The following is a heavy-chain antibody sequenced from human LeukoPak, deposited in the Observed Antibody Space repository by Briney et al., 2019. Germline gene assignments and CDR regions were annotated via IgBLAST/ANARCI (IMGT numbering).Heavy chain of an antibody. V-gene: IGHV3-7*01. Sequence: PGGSLRLSCAASGFSFRNSWMSWVRQAPGKGLEWVANIRQDGNEIYYMDSVKGRFTISRDNAKKSLYLQMNSLRAEDTAVYYCARGKNQFGELLYGYYFDYWGQGTLVTVSS. CDR3: ARGKNQFGELLYGYYFDY. J-gene: IGHJ4*02. CDR2: IRQDGNEI. CDR1: GFSFRNSW. D-gene: IGHD3-10*01.